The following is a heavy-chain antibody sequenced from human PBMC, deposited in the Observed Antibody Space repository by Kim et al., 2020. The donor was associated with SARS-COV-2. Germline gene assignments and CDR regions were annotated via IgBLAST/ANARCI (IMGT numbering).Heavy chain of an antibody. D-gene: IGHD3-10*01. CDR1: GGSISSGDYY. CDR2: IYYSGST. CDR3: ARVRARVRTLDI. Sequence: SETLSLTCTVSGGSISSGDYYWSWIRQPPGKGLEWIGYIYYSGSTYYNPSLKSRVTISVDTSKNQFSLKLSSVTAADTAVYYCARVRARVRTLDIWGQGTMVTVSS. V-gene: IGHV4-30-4*01. J-gene: IGHJ3*02.